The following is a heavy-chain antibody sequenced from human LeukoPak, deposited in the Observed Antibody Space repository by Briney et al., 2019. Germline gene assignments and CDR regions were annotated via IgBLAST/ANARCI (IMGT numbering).Heavy chain of an antibody. Sequence: QSGVSLRLSCAASRFTFSSYGMHWVRRAPGKGLVWVAYIRYDGSNKYYADSVRGRFTNSRDNSKNTLYLQRNSLRAEDTAVYYCAKGPGGYSSGWYFDYWGQGTLVTVSS. V-gene: IGHV3-30*02. J-gene: IGHJ4*02. CDR1: RFTFSSYG. D-gene: IGHD6-19*01. CDR3: AKGPGGYSSGWYFDY. CDR2: IRYDGSNK.